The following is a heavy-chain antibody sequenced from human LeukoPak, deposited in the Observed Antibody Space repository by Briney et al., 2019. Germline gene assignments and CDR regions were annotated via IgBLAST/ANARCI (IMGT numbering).Heavy chain of an antibody. D-gene: IGHD4/OR15-4a*01. V-gene: IGHV3-30*02. J-gene: IGHJ4*02. CDR3: AKDRADYGFTDY. CDR2: IHYDGSKK. CDR1: GFTFSNYA. Sequence: GGSLRLSCATSGFTFSNYAIHWVRQAPGKGLEWVAFIHYDGSKKYYADSVKGRFSISRDNSNNTLYLQMNSLRTEDRAVYYCAKDRADYGFTDYWGQGTLVTVSS.